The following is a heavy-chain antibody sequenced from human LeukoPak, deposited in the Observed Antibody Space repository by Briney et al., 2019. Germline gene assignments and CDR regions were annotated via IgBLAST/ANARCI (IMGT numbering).Heavy chain of an antibody. D-gene: IGHD3-10*01. CDR1: GFTFDDYA. V-gene: IGHV3-9*01. J-gene: IGHJ6*03. Sequence: QPGRSLRLSCAASGFTFDDYAMHWVRQAPGKGLEWVSGISWNSGSIGYADSVKGRFTISRDNSKNTLWLQMNSLRGEDTAVYYCAKTWRGRGYYGYGPSEYFYYMDVWGKGTTVTISS. CDR3: AKTWRGRGYYGYGPSEYFYYMDV. CDR2: ISWNSGSI.